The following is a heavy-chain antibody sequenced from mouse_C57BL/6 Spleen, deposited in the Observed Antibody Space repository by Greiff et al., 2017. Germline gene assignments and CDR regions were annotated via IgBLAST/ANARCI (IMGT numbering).Heavy chain of an antibody. CDR3: ARSPYYYGSSYPYFDY. Sequence: QVQLQQSGAELVRPGASVKLSCKASGYTFTDYYINWVKQRPGQGLEWIARIYPGSGNTYYNEKFKGKATLTAEKSSSTAYMQLSSLTSEDSAVYFCARSPYYYGSSYPYFDYWGQGTTLTVSS. D-gene: IGHD1-1*01. J-gene: IGHJ2*01. CDR1: GYTFTDYY. CDR2: IYPGSGNT. V-gene: IGHV1-76*01.